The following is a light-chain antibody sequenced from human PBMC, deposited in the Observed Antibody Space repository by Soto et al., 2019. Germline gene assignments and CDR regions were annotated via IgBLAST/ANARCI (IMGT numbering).Light chain of an antibody. CDR1: QTISSW. CDR3: QQYGSSPRT. Sequence: DVQMTQSPSTLSGSVVDRGTITFLASQTISSWLAWYQQKPGKAPKLLIYKASTLKSGVPSRFSGSGSGTDFTLTISRLEPEDFAVYYCQQYGSSPRTFGQGTKVDIK. CDR2: KAS. V-gene: IGKV1-5*03. J-gene: IGKJ1*01.